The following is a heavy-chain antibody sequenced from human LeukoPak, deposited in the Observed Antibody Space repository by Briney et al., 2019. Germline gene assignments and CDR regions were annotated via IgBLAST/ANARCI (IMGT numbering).Heavy chain of an antibody. Sequence: GGSLRLSCAASGFTFSDHHMDWVRQAPGKGLEWVAFIRYDGSNKYYADSVKGRFTISRDNSKNTLYLQMNSLRAEDTAVYYSVPAAIRNWFDPWGQGTLVTVSS. J-gene: IGHJ5*02. D-gene: IGHD2-2*02. CDR1: GFTFSDHH. CDR2: IRYDGSNK. V-gene: IGHV3-30*02. CDR3: VPAAIRNWFDP.